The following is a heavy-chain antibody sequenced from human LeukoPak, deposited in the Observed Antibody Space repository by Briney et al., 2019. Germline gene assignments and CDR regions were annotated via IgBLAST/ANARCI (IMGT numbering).Heavy chain of an antibody. CDR3: ARDYYDSSGYYSGEDY. Sequence: ASVKVSCKASGYTFTSYDINWVRQATGQGLEWMGWMNPNSGNTGYAQKFQGRVTMTRNTSISTAYMEMSSLRSEDTAVYYCARDYYDSSGYYSGEDYWGQGTLVTVSS. J-gene: IGHJ4*02. V-gene: IGHV1-8*01. CDR1: GYTFTSYD. CDR2: MNPNSGNT. D-gene: IGHD3-22*01.